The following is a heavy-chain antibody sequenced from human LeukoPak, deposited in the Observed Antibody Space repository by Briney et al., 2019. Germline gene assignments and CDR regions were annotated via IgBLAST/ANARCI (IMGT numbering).Heavy chain of an antibody. D-gene: IGHD1-26*01. V-gene: IGHV3-30*04. CDR2: ISYDGSNK. Sequence: GRSLRLPCAASGFTFSSYAMHWVRQAPGKGLEWVAVISYDGSNKYYADSVKGRFTISRDNSKNTLYLQMNSLRAEDTAVYYCARSRELRFDYWGQGTLVTVSS. CDR3: ARSRELRFDY. J-gene: IGHJ4*02. CDR1: GFTFSSYA.